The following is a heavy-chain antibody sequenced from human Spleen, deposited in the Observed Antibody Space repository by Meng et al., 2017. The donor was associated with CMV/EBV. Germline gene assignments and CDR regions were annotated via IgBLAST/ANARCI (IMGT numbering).Heavy chain of an antibody. Sequence: ASVKVSCKATGYTFTSYYMQCVRQAPGQGLEWMGIINPSGGSTTYARKFQGRVTMTRDTSTSTVYMELSSLRSEDTAVYFCARILYGGNPPFDYWGQGTLVTVSS. D-gene: IGHD4-23*01. CDR1: GYTFTSYY. CDR3: ARILYGGNPPFDY. J-gene: IGHJ4*02. CDR2: INPSGGST. V-gene: IGHV1-46*01.